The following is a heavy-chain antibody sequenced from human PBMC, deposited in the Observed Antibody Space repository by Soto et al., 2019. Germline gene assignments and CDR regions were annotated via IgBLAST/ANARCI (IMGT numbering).Heavy chain of an antibody. Sequence: GESLKISCKGSGYGFTSYWIGWVRQMPGKGLEWMGIIYPGDSDTRYSPSFQGQVTISADKSISTAYLQWNSLKASDTAMYHCARQLGYSRTIFDYWGQGTLVTVSS. CDR1: GYGFTSYW. D-gene: IGHD6-13*01. CDR3: ARQLGYSRTIFDY. V-gene: IGHV5-51*01. J-gene: IGHJ4*02. CDR2: IYPGDSDT.